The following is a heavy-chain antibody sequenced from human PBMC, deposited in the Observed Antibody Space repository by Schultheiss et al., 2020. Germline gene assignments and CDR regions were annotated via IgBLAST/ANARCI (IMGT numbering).Heavy chain of an antibody. Sequence: SQTLSLTCTVSGGSISGDTYYWVWIRQPPGKGLEWIASTHYSGTTYYNPSLNSRVTISVDTSKNQFSLKLTSVTAADTAVYYCARYSPRDDRDFDYWGQGTLVTVSS. CDR1: GGSISGDTYY. CDR2: THYSGTT. J-gene: IGHJ4*02. V-gene: IGHV4-39*01. CDR3: ARYSPRDDRDFDY. D-gene: IGHD5-24*01.